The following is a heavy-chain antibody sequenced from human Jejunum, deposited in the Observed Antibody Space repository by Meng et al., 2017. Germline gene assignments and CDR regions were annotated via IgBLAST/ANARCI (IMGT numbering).Heavy chain of an antibody. CDR2: INDSGST. V-gene: IGHV4-34*01. Sequence: QVKLQQWGAGLLKPSETLSLTCAVYGGSISDYYWTWIRQTPGKGLEWIGEINDSGSTNYNPSLKSRVTISVDTSKSQFYLRVSSVTAADTAVYYCARGNEYSNYGADFWGQGTLVTVSS. J-gene: IGHJ4*02. CDR1: GGSISDYY. D-gene: IGHD4-11*01. CDR3: ARGNEYSNYGADF.